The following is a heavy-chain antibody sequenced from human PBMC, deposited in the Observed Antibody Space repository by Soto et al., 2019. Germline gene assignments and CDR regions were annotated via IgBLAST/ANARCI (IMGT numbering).Heavy chain of an antibody. V-gene: IGHV4-39*01. D-gene: IGHD3-10*02. J-gene: IGHJ5*02. CDR2: MYYSGNT. CDR3: ARHEVIVPMFLYYH. CDR1: GDSISSGDYY. Sequence: SDTLSLTSTVSGDSISSGDYYLCWIRQPPGKGLEWIASMYYSGNTYYNPSLKSRVTISIDTSKNQLSLKLSSVTAVDTAVYYCARHEVIVPMFLYYHCGQGTLVTVS.